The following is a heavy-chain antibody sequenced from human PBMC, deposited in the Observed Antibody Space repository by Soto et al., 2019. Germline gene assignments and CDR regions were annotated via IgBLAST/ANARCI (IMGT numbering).Heavy chain of an antibody. CDR3: ARQALSGETNWYFDL. V-gene: IGHV1-69*13. CDR1: GGTFSSYA. J-gene: IGHJ2*01. D-gene: IGHD3-10*01. Sequence: SVKVSCKASGGTFSSYAISWVRQAPGQGLEWMGGIIPIFGTANYAQKFQGRVTITADESTSTAYMELSSLRSEDTAVYYCARQALSGETNWYFDLCGRGTLVTVSS. CDR2: IIPIFGTA.